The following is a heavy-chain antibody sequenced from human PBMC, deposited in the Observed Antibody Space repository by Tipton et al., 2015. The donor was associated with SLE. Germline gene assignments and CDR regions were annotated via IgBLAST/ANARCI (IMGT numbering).Heavy chain of an antibody. CDR3: ARETTSGAFDI. J-gene: IGHJ3*02. CDR1: GFTVSSNY. Sequence: SLRLSCAASGFTVSSNYMSWVRQAPGKGLEWVANIRQDGSDKYAVGPGGGRFTISRDNAKYSLFLQMHSLRGDDTAVYYCARETTSGAFDIWGQGTMVTVSS. CDR2: IRQDGSDK. V-gene: IGHV3-7*01. D-gene: IGHD4-11*01.